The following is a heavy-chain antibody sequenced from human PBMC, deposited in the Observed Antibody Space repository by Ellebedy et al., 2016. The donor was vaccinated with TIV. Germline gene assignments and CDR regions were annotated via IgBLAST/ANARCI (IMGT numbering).Heavy chain of an antibody. D-gene: IGHD3-10*01. J-gene: IGHJ6*02. Sequence: SVKVSCXASGFTFNKSAVQWVRQARGERLEWIGWIVVGSGNTNYAQKFQERVTITRDMSTSTAYMELSSLRSEDTAVYYCAAEGASGDYNSNGMDVWGQGTTVTVSS. CDR2: IVVGSGNT. CDR3: AAEGASGDYNSNGMDV. V-gene: IGHV1-58*01. CDR1: GFTFNKSA.